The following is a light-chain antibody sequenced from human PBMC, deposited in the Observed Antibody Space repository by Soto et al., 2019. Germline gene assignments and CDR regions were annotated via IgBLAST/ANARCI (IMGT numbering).Light chain of an antibody. Sequence: ETVFSRSRGPVSLSLVQPPNLAVRVSQSVSSNYLAWYQQKPGQAPRLLLYGASSRAAGIPDRFSGSGSGTDFTLTITRLEPEDFAVYHCQQYDGSPRTFGQGTKVAIK. J-gene: IGKJ1*01. CDR1: QSVSSNY. CDR3: QQYDGSPRT. V-gene: IGKV3-20*01. CDR2: GAS.